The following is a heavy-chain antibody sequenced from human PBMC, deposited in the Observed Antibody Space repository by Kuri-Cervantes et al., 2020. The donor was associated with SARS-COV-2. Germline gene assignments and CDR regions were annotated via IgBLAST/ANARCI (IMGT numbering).Heavy chain of an antibody. J-gene: IGHJ6*03. Sequence: SETLSLTCTVSGGSISSSSHYWGWIRQPPGKGLEWIGSIYYSGSTYYNPSLKSRVTISVGTSKNQFSLKLSSVTAADTAVYYCARDSSGTSSLPYYYYMDVWGKGTTVTVSS. CDR2: IYYSGST. CDR1: GGSISSSSHY. V-gene: IGHV4-39*02. CDR3: ARDSSGTSSLPYYYYMDV. D-gene: IGHD2-2*01.